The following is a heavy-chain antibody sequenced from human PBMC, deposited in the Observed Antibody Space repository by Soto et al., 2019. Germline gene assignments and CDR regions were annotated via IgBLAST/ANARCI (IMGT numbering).Heavy chain of an antibody. CDR2: IIPILGIA. D-gene: IGHD2-15*01. V-gene: IGHV1-69*08. CDR1: GGTFSSYT. CDR3: ARDCSGGSCYSGHWFDP. Sequence: QVQLVQSGAEVKKPGSSVKVSCKASGGTFSSYTISWVRQAPGQGLEWMGRIIPILGIANYAQKFQGRVTITADKSTSTAYMELSSLRSEDTAVYYWARDCSGGSCYSGHWFDPWGQGTLVTVSS. J-gene: IGHJ5*02.